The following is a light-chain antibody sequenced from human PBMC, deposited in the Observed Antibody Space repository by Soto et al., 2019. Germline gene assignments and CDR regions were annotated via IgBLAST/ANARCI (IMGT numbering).Light chain of an antibody. CDR2: DAS. V-gene: IGKV1-5*01. CDR1: KSLSSW. CDR3: QQYNSYWT. Sequence: DIQMTQSPSTLSASVGDRVTITCRASKSLSSWLAWYQQKPGKAPRVLIYDASSLAGGVPSRFSGGGSGTEFTLTISSLQPDDFATYYCQQYNSYWTFGQGTMVEIK. J-gene: IGKJ1*01.